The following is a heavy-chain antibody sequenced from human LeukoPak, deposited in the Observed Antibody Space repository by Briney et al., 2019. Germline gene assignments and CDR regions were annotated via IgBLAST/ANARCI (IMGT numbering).Heavy chain of an antibody. V-gene: IGHV3-15*04. D-gene: IGHD3-22*01. CDR1: GFTFSNAW. J-gene: IGHJ4*02. Sequence: PGGSLRLSCAASGFTFSNAWMSWVRQAPGKGLEWVGRIESKTDGGTTDYAAPVKGRFTISRDDSKNTLYLQMNSLKTEDTAVYYCTTQRYYDSSGYYYKDYWGQGTLVTVSS. CDR2: IESKTDGGTT. CDR3: TTQRYYDSSGYYYKDY.